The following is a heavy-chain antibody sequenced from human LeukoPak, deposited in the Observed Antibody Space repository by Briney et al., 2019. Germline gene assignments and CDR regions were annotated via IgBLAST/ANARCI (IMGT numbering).Heavy chain of an antibody. D-gene: IGHD6-13*01. V-gene: IGHV3-43*01. CDR3: AKDGSSSWYWSVKSSYMDG. CDR2: ISWDSSNK. Sequence: GGSLRLSCAASGFTFDDYTIHWVRQAPGKGLEWVSLISWDSSNKYYADYVKGRFTISRDNSKNTLYLQMNSLRGEDTAVYYCAKDGSSSWYWSVKSSYMDGWGKGATVTVSS. CDR1: GFTFDDYT. J-gene: IGHJ6*03.